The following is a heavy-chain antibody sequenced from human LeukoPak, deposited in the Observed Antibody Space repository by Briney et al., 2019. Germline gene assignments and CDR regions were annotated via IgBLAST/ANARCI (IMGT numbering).Heavy chain of an antibody. Sequence: GGSLRLSCAASGFTFSSYSMSWVRQAPGKGLEWVSSISSSSSYIYYADSVKGRFTISRDNAKNSLYLQMNSLRAEDTAVYYCAYEGSSASRGAFDIWGQGTMVTVSS. CDR3: AYEGSSASRGAFDI. CDR1: GFTFSSYS. CDR2: ISSSSSYI. D-gene: IGHD2-2*01. J-gene: IGHJ3*02. V-gene: IGHV3-21*01.